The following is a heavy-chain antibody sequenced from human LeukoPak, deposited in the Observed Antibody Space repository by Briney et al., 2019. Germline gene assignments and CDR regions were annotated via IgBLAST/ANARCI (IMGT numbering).Heavy chain of an antibody. D-gene: IGHD6-19*01. Sequence: GGSLRLSCSASGFTFSSYAMHWVRQAPGKGLEYVSAISSNGGSTYYADSVKGRFTISRDNSKNTLYLQMSSLRAEDTAVYYCVKDIGRSIAVAAHFDYWGQGTLATVSS. V-gene: IGHV3-64D*06. CDR1: GFTFSSYA. CDR3: VKDIGRSIAVAAHFDY. CDR2: ISSNGGST. J-gene: IGHJ4*02.